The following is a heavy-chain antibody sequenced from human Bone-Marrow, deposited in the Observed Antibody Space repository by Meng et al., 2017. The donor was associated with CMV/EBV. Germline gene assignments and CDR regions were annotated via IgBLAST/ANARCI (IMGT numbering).Heavy chain of an antibody. D-gene: IGHD6-13*01. Sequence: GSFWSCACYRSWIRQPSVEGLECIGCIDYSASTYYHPSLKGRVTMSVDTSKNQFSLKLSSVTASDTAVYYCARATTAAEASYGMDVWGQGTTVTVSS. CDR1: GSFWSCACY. CDR2: IDYSAST. CDR3: ARATTAAEASYGMDV. J-gene: IGHJ6*02. V-gene: IGHV4-30-4*08.